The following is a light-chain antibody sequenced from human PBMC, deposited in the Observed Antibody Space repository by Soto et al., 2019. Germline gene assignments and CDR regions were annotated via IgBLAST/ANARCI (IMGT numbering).Light chain of an antibody. J-gene: IGKJ1*01. CDR1: QSISSW. CDR3: QQYNGYPLT. V-gene: IGKV1-5*03. CDR2: KAS. Sequence: DIEMTQSPSTLSACVGDRVTITCRASQSISSWLAWYQQKPGKAPKLLIYKASSLESGVPSRFSGSGSGTEFTLTISSLQPDDFATYYCQQYNGYPLTFGQGTKVEIK.